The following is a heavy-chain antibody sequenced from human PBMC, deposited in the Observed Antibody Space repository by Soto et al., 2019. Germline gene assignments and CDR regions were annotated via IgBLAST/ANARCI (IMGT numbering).Heavy chain of an antibody. D-gene: IGHD3-22*01. CDR2: IYYSGST. CDR3: ASTYYYDSSGYYLDY. J-gene: IGHJ4*02. Sequence: SLSLACTVCGGCVSSGGYYWSWIRQHPGKGLEWIGYIYYSGSTYYNPSLKSRVTISVDTSKNQFSLKLSSVTAADTAVYYCASTYYYDSSGYYLDYWGQGT. CDR1: GGCVSSGGYY. V-gene: IGHV4-31*03.